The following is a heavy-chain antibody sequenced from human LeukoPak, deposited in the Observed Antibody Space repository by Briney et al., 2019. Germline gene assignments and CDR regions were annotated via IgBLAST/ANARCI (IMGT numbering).Heavy chain of an antibody. CDR3: ARDDALVATGSFDY. CDR2: IGAYNGNT. Sequence: ASVKVSCKASGYTFTSYGINWVRQAAGQGLEWMAWIGAYNGNTNYAQKLQGRVTMTTDTSTSTAYMELRSLRSDDTAVYYCARDDALVATGSFDYWGQGTLVTVSS. CDR1: GYTFTSYG. V-gene: IGHV1-18*01. D-gene: IGHD5-12*01. J-gene: IGHJ4*02.